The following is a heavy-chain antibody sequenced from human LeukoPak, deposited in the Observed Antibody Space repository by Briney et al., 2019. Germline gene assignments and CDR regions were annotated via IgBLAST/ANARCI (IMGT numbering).Heavy chain of an antibody. Sequence: GSLRLSCAASGFTFSSYEMNWVRQAPGKGLGWVSYISSSGSTIYYADSVKGRFTISRDNAKNSLYLQMNSLRAEDTAVYYCARGIAAALDYWGPGTLVTVSS. CDR3: ARGIAAALDY. V-gene: IGHV3-48*03. CDR2: ISSSGSTI. J-gene: IGHJ4*02. CDR1: GFTFSSYE. D-gene: IGHD6-13*01.